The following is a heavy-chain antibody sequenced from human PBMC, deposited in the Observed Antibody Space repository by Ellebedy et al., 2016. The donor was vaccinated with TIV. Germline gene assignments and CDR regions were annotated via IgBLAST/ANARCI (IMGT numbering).Heavy chain of an antibody. Sequence: MPSETLSLTCTVSGGSISSSSYYWGWIRQPPGKGLEWIGSIYYSGSTYYNPSLKSRVTISVDTSKNQFSLKLSSVTAADTAVYYCACSGSYSYYFDYWGQGTLVTVSS. V-gene: IGHV4-39*01. CDR3: ACSGSYSYYFDY. CDR1: GGSISSSSYY. J-gene: IGHJ4*02. D-gene: IGHD1-26*01. CDR2: IYYSGST.